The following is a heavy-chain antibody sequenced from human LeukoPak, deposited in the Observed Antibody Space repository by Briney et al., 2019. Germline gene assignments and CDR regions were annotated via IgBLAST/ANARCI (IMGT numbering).Heavy chain of an antibody. CDR1: GFTFSNYW. CDR3: ARDPPAVRTNTYA. CDR2: IKQDGSEK. D-gene: IGHD1-7*01. V-gene: IGHV3-7*01. J-gene: IGHJ5*02. Sequence: GGSLRLSCEASGFTFSNYWMSWVRLAPGKGLEWVANIKQDGSEKYYVDSVEGRFTISRDNAKNSLYLQMNSLRAEDTAVYYCARDPPAVRTNTYAWGQGTLVTVSS.